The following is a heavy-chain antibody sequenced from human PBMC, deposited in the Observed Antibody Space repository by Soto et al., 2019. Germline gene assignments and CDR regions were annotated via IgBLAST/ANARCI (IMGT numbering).Heavy chain of an antibody. CDR3: ARVYYDFWSGYRTYYFDY. V-gene: IGHV4-30-2*01. J-gene: IGHJ4*02. CDR2: IYHSGST. D-gene: IGHD3-3*01. Sequence: SETLSLTCAVSGGSISSGGYSWSWIRQPPGKGLEWIGYIYHSGSTYYNPSLKSRVTISVDRSKNQFSLKLSFVTAADTAVYYCARVYYDFWSGYRTYYFDYWGQGTLVTVSS. CDR1: GGSISSGGYS.